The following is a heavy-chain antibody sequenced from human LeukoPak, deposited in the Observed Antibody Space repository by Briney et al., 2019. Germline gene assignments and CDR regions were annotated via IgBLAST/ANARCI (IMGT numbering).Heavy chain of an antibody. CDR2: ISGSGGST. Sequence: GSLRLSCAASGFTFSSYAMSWVRQAPGKGLEWVSAISGSGGSTYYADSVRGRFTISRDNSKNTLYLQMNSLRAEDTAVYYCAKHYYDSSGYQPEFDYWGQGTLVTVSS. J-gene: IGHJ4*02. V-gene: IGHV3-23*01. CDR3: AKHYYDSSGYQPEFDY. CDR1: GFTFSSYA. D-gene: IGHD3-22*01.